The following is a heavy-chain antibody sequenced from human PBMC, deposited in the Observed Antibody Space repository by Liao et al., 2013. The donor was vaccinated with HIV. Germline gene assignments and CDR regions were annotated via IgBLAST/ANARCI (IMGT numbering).Heavy chain of an antibody. J-gene: IGHJ6*03. CDR3: ARLATQEVTVPLFYYNYYMDV. D-gene: IGHD2-21*02. Sequence: VRVQESGPGLVKPSETLSLSCSVSGDSITKHHWVWIRRPAGRGLEWIGHKFSRGTSHYSPSLKSRVTMSEDTSNNQLSLRLSSVTAADTAVYFCARLATQEVTVPLFYYNYYMDVWGRGTTVIVSS. CDR1: GDSITKHH. CDR2: KFSRGTS. V-gene: IGHV4-4*07.